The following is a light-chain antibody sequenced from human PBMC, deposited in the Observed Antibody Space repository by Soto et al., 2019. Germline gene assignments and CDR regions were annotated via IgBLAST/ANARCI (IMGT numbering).Light chain of an antibody. J-gene: IGKJ2*01. V-gene: IGKV3-20*01. Sequence: ENVLTQSPGTLSLSPGERATLSCRASQSVDSNYLAWYQHKPGQTPRLLLYGTSTRATGIPDRFSGSGSGTDFTLAINGLEPEDFAVYYCQQYASSVYTFGQGTKLEIK. CDR1: QSVDSNY. CDR2: GTS. CDR3: QQYASSVYT.